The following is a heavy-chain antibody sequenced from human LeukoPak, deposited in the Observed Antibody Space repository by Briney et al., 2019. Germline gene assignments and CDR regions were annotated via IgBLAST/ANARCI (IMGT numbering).Heavy chain of an antibody. CDR3: ARVGDYGGNSDGVNY. CDR2: IIPIFGTA. Sequence: SVKVSCKASGGTFSSYAISWVRQAPGQGLEWMGGIIPIFGTANYAQKFQGRVTITADESTSTAYMELSSLRSEDTAVYYCARVGDYGGNSDGVNYWGQGTLVTVSS. CDR1: GGTFSSYA. J-gene: IGHJ4*02. D-gene: IGHD4-23*01. V-gene: IGHV1-69*13.